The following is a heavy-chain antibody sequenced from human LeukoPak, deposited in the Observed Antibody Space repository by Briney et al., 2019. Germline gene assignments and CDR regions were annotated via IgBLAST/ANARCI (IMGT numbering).Heavy chain of an antibody. CDR1: GGSISSSSYY. CDR2: IYYSGST. CDR3: ARHRFMVWELPDYFDY. J-gene: IGHJ4*02. D-gene: IGHD1-26*01. Sequence: SETLSLTCTVSGGSISSSSYYWGWIRQPPGKGLEWIGSIYYSGSTYYNPSLKSRVTISVDTSKNQFSLKLSSVTAADTAVYYCARHRFMVWELPDYFDYWGQGTLVTVSS. V-gene: IGHV4-39*01.